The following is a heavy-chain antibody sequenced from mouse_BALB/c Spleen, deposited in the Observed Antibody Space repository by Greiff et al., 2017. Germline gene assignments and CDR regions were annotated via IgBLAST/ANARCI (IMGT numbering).Heavy chain of an antibody. CDR1: GYSFTGYT. V-gene: IGHV1-18*01. J-gene: IGHJ4*01. Sequence: EVQLQQSGPELVKPGASMKISCKASGYSFTGYTMNWVKQSHGKNLEWIGLINPYNGGTSYNQKFKGKATLTVDKSSSTAYMELLSLTSEDSAVYYCAKTTVVATKGVDYAMDYWGQGTSVTVSS. CDR3: AKTTVVATKGVDYAMDY. D-gene: IGHD1-1*01. CDR2: INPYNGGT.